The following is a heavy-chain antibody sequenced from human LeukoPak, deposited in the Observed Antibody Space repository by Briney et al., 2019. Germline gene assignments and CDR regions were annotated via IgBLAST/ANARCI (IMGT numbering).Heavy chain of an antibody. J-gene: IGHJ5*02. CDR3: ARGVYYDSGNNWFDP. D-gene: IGHD3-16*01. CDR1: GFTFSSYS. CDR2: VSRSSSYI. Sequence: GGSLRLSCAASGFTFSSYSMNWVRQAPGKGLEWVSSVSRSSSYIYYADSVKGRFTISRGNAKNSLYLQMNSLRAEDTAVYYCARGVYYDSGNNWFDPWGQGTLVTVSS. V-gene: IGHV3-21*01.